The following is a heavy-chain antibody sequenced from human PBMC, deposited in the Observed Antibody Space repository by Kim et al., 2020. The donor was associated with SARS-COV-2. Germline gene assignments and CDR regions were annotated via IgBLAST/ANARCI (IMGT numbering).Heavy chain of an antibody. J-gene: IGHJ4*02. D-gene: IGHD6-13*01. V-gene: IGHV3-23*01. Sequence: GGSLRLSCAASGFTFSNYGMSWVHQAPGKGLEWVSGISGSGDTTTYADSVKGRFTVSRDNSKNTLYLQMSSLRAEDTAIYYCANPRQPDYWGQGTLVTVS. CDR3: ANPRQPDY. CDR2: ISGSGDTT. CDR1: GFTFSNYG.